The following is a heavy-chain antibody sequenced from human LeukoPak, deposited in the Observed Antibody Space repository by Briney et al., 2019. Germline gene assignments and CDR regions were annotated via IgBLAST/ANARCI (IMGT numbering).Heavy chain of an antibody. D-gene: IGHD6-13*01. V-gene: IGHV4-39*01. Sequence: SETLSLTCTVSGGSISRSNSYWGWIRQPPGKGLEWIGSIYFSGSTYYNPSLKSRVTISVDTSKNQFSLKLNSMTAADTAVYYCARGPPGSSWYKGYFQHWGQGTLVTVSS. CDR3: ARGPPGSSWYKGYFQH. J-gene: IGHJ1*01. CDR1: GGSISRSNSY. CDR2: IYFSGST.